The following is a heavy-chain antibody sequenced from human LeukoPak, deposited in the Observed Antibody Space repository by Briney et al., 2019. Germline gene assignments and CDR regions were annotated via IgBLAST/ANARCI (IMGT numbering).Heavy chain of an antibody. Sequence: KTSETPSLTCAVYGGSFSGYYWSWIRQPPGKGLEWIGETNHSGSTNYNPSLKSRVTISVDTSKNQFSLKLSSVTAADTAVYYCARGPLRLDYWGQGTLVTVSS. J-gene: IGHJ4*02. V-gene: IGHV4-34*01. D-gene: IGHD4-17*01. CDR1: GGSFSGYY. CDR2: TNHSGST. CDR3: ARGPLRLDY.